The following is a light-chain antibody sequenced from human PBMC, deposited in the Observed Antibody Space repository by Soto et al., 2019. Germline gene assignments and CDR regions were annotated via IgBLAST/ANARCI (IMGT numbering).Light chain of an antibody. CDR1: QSFSSSY. Sequence: ENVLTQSPGTLSLSPGERATLSCRASQSFSSSYLAWYQQKPGQAPRLLIYGTSTRATGVPDRFSGSGSQTDFTLTISRLEPEDFALYYCQQYGSLGTVGQGTKVDTK. J-gene: IGKJ1*01. CDR3: QQYGSLGT. V-gene: IGKV3-20*01. CDR2: GTS.